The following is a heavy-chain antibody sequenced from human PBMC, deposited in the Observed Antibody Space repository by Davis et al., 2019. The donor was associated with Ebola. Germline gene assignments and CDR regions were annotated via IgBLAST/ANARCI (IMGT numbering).Heavy chain of an antibody. D-gene: IGHD2-8*01. CDR3: ARLPGYCTNGVCYTGEIDY. CDR1: GGSISSGGYS. Sequence: SETLSLTCAVSGGSISSGGYSWNWVRQPPGKGLEWIGSIYYSGSTYYNPSLKSRVTISVDTSKNQFSLKLSSVTAADTAVYYCARLPGYCTNGVCYTGEIDYWGQGTLVTVSS. CDR2: IYYSGST. V-gene: IGHV4-30-2*03. J-gene: IGHJ4*02.